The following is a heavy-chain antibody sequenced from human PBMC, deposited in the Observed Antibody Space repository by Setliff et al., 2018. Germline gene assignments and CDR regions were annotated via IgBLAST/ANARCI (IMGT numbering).Heavy chain of an antibody. J-gene: IGHJ6*03. V-gene: IGHV4-31*03. D-gene: IGHD1-26*01. CDR3: ARDRLLVGARYAMDV. Sequence: SETLSLTCTVSGGSISSGGYYWSWIRQHPGKGLEWIGYIYYSGSTYYNPSLKSRVTISVDTSKNQFPLKLSSVTAADTAVYYCARDRLLVGARYAMDVWGKGTTVTVSS. CDR1: GGSISSGGYY. CDR2: IYYSGST.